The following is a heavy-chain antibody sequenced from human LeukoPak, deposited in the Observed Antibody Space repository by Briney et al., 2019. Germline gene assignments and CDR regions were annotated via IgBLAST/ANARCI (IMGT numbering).Heavy chain of an antibody. CDR3: ARQQTLITMIVVAQGGAFDI. CDR2: IYHSGST. V-gene: IGHV4-30-2*03. CDR1: GGSISSGGYS. J-gene: IGHJ3*02. D-gene: IGHD3-22*01. Sequence: SETLSLTCAVSGGSISSGGYSWSWIRQPPGKGLEWIGYIYHSGSTYYNPTLKSRVTISVDTSKNQFSLKLSSVTAADTAVYYCARQQTLITMIVVAQGGAFDIWGQGTMVTVSS.